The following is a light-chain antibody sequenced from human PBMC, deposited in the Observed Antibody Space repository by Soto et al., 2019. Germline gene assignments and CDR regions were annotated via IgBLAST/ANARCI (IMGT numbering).Light chain of an antibody. Sequence: QSALTQPASVSGSPGQSITISCTGTSSDIGAYNYVSWYQQHPGKAPKLMIYGVTNRPSGVSNRFSDSKSGNTASLTISGLQAEDEADYYCSSYTTSSTLGFGGGTKLTVL. CDR1: SSDIGAYNY. CDR3: SSYTTSSTLG. J-gene: IGLJ2*01. V-gene: IGLV2-14*01. CDR2: GVT.